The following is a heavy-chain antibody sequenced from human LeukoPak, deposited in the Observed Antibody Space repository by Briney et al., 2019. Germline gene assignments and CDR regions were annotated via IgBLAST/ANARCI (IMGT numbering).Heavy chain of an antibody. J-gene: IGHJ4*02. D-gene: IGHD6-25*01. CDR2: IKYDGDEE. Sequence: GGSLRLSCAASGFPFSDYWMSWMRQAPGKGLEWVANIKYDGDEEYYVDSVKGRFTISRDNAKNSLYLQLNSLRVEDTAVYYCRSGGAAPGSFDNWGQGTLVTVSP. CDR1: GFPFSDYW. CDR3: RSGGAAPGSFDN. V-gene: IGHV3-7*01.